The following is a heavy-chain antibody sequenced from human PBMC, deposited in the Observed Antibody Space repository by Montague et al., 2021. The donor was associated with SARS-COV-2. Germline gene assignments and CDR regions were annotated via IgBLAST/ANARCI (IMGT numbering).Heavy chain of an antibody. V-gene: IGHV3-33*01. CDR2: TWSDGSSK. CDR1: GFTFTSYA. J-gene: IGHJ3*02. Sequence: SLRLSCAASGFTFTSYAMNWVRQAPGKGLEWVAATWSDGSSKYYADSMKGRFTISRDNSKNTLYLQMNSLRAEDTAVYYCARGPTGWDPFDIWGQGTMVTVSS. CDR3: ARGPTGWDPFDI. D-gene: IGHD4-11*01.